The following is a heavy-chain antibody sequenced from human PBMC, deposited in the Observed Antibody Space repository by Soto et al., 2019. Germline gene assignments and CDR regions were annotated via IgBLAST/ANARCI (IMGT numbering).Heavy chain of an antibody. CDR2: ISGSGGST. Sequence: PVGSLRISCASSVFTFSSYAMSWVRHSPGKWLEWVSAISGSGGSTYYADSVKGRFTISRDNSKNTLYLQMNSLRAEDTAVYYCAKDLDRGVTTVRRYYYYYGMDVWGQGTTVTVSS. J-gene: IGHJ6*02. CDR1: VFTFSSYA. V-gene: IGHV3-23*01. D-gene: IGHD4-17*01. CDR3: AKDLDRGVTTVRRYYYYYGMDV.